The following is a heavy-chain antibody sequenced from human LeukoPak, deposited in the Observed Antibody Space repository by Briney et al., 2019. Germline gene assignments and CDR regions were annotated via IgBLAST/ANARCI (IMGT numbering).Heavy chain of an antibody. D-gene: IGHD3-22*01. CDR2: FDPEDGET. CDR3: ANVGSSGYYYDAFDI. V-gene: IGHV1-24*01. CDR1: GYTLTELS. Sequence: GASVKVSCKVSGYTLTELSMHWVRQAPGKGLEWMGGFDPEDGETIYAQKFQGRVTMTEDTSTDTAYMELSSLRSEDTAVYYCANVGSSGYYYDAFDIWSQGTMVTVSS. J-gene: IGHJ3*02.